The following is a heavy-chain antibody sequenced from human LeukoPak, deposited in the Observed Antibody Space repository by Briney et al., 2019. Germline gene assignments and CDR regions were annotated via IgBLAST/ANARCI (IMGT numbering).Heavy chain of an antibody. J-gene: IGHJ6*02. Sequence: SETLSLTCTVSGGSISSYYWSWIRQPPGKGLEWIGYIYYSGSTNYNPSLKSRVTISVDTSKNQFSLKLSSVTAADTAVYYCARAKYSSSPMDVWGQGTTVTVSS. CDR2: IYYSGST. V-gene: IGHV4-59*01. CDR1: GGSISSYY. D-gene: IGHD6-13*01. CDR3: ARAKYSSSPMDV.